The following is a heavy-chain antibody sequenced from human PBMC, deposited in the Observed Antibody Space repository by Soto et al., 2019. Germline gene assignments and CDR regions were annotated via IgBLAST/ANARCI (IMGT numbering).Heavy chain of an antibody. V-gene: IGHV4-34*01. D-gene: IGHD4-17*01. CDR2: INHSGST. Sequence: SETLSLTCAVYGGSFSGYYWSWIRQPPGKGLEWIGEINHSGSTNYNPSLKSRVTISVDTSKNQFSLKLSSVTAADTAVYYCARRDTVRTPYYMDVWGKGTTVTVSS. CDR1: GGSFSGYY. CDR3: ARRDTVRTPYYMDV. J-gene: IGHJ6*03.